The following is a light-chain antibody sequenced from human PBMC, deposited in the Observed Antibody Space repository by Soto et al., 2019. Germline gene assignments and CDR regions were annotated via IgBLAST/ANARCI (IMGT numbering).Light chain of an antibody. Sequence: DIQMTQSPSTLSASVVDRVTITGRASQSISSYLNWYQQKPGKAPKLLIYAASNWQSRVPSRFSGSGSGTDFTLTISSLQPEDFATYYCQQGYNSPITFGQGTRLEIK. CDR3: QQGYNSPIT. CDR2: AAS. J-gene: IGKJ5*01. V-gene: IGKV1-39*01. CDR1: QSISSY.